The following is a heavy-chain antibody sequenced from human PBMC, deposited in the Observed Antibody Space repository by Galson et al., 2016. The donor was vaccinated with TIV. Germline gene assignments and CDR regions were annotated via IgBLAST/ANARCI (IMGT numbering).Heavy chain of an antibody. J-gene: IGHJ4*02. CDR2: IIPIFRTP. CDR1: GGTFSSFA. V-gene: IGHV1-69*13. D-gene: IGHD3-9*01. Sequence: SVKVSCKASGGTFSSFAINWERQAPGQGLQWVGGIIPIFRTPKYARRFQGRVTVTADESTSTAYMELSSLRSDDTAVYYCTSPSGGLTDWHLKFDYWGQGTLVTVSS. CDR3: TSPSGGLTDWHLKFDY.